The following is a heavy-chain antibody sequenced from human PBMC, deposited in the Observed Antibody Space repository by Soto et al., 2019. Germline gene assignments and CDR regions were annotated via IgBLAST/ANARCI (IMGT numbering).Heavy chain of an antibody. CDR3: AKDAVYGDGLWLAGN. D-gene: IGHD2-21*02. J-gene: IGHJ4*02. V-gene: IGHV3-23*01. CDR2: MTGSGGDI. Sequence: SLRLSCAASGFSVSRYAMMWVRQPPGMGQEWVAGMTGSGGDIRYADPVKGRFTISKDNSKNTLYLQMNSLRAEDTAIYYCAKDAVYGDGLWLAGNWGQGTLVTVSS. CDR1: GFSVSRYA.